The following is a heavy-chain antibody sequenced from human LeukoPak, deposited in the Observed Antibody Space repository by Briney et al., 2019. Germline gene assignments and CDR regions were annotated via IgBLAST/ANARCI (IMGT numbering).Heavy chain of an antibody. CDR1: GFTFSSYA. D-gene: IGHD1-26*01. Sequence: PGGSLRLSCAASGFTFSSYAMSWVRQAPGKGLEWVSGISGSGRGGNTYYADSVKGRFTISRDDSKNTLYLQVDSLRAEDTSVYYYAKAGSIRFDYWGQGTLVTVSS. CDR2: ISGSGRGGNT. V-gene: IGHV3-23*01. J-gene: IGHJ4*02. CDR3: AKAGSIRFDY.